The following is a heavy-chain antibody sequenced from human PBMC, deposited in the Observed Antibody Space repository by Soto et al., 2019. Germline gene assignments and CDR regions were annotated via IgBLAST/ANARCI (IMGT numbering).Heavy chain of an antibody. CDR2: ISSSGSTI. CDR3: ARDRGRYSYGPPDY. Sequence: PGGSLRLSCAASGFTFSSYEMNWVRQAPGKGLEWVSYISSSGSTIYYADSVKGRFTISRDNAKNSLYLQMNSLRAEDTAVYYCARDRGRYSYGPPDYWGQGTLVTVSS. CDR1: GFTFSSYE. D-gene: IGHD5-18*01. V-gene: IGHV3-48*03. J-gene: IGHJ4*02.